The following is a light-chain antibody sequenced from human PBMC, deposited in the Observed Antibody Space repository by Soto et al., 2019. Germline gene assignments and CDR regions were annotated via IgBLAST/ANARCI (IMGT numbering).Light chain of an antibody. V-gene: IGKV3-15*01. CDR3: HQRNK. Sequence: EIVMTQSPATLSVSPGEGVTLSCRASQSMTTKLAWYQQKPGQAPRLLIHGTFTRATGIPARFSGSRSGTDFTLTISSLEPEDFAVYFCHQRNKFGQGTRLEIK. CDR1: QSMTTK. J-gene: IGKJ5*01. CDR2: GTF.